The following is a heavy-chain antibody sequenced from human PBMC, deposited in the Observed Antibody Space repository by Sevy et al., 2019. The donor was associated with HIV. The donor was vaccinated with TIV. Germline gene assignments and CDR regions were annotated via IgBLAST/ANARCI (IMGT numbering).Heavy chain of an antibody. D-gene: IGHD6-6*01. CDR2: IYHSGSS. CDR1: GAAISSGGYY. V-gene: IGHV4-31*03. J-gene: IGHJ6*02. CDR3: ARVPAGSSPYYYAIDV. Sequence: SETLSLTCTVSGAAISSGGYYWTWIRQHPGKGLEWIGNIYHSGSSFYNPSLKGRVVMSVVTSKNQFSLNLTSLTAADTAVYYCARVPAGSSPYYYAIDVWGQGTSVTVSS.